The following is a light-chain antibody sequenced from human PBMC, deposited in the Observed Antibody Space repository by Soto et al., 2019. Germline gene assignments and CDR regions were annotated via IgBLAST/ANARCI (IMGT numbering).Light chain of an antibody. CDR2: DAS. CDR1: QSVRTN. J-gene: IGKJ5*01. CDR3: QKRYNWPVII. Sequence: EIVLTQSPATLSLSPGERATLSCRASQSVRTNLAWYQQKVGQAPRLLIYDASKRATGIPDRFSGSGSGTEFTITVSSLGPEDFAVYYCQKRYNWPVIIVVQGTQLEIK. V-gene: IGKV3-11*01.